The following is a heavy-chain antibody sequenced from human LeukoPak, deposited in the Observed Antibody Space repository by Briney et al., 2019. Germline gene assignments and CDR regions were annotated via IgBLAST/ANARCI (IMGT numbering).Heavy chain of an antibody. CDR2: INHSGST. CDR1: GGSFSGYY. Sequence: SETLSLTCAVYGGSFSGYYWSWIRQPPGKGLEWIGEINHSGSTNYNPSLKSRVTISVDTSKNQFSLKLSSVTAADTAVYYCARTIRPDDSWSGYYNPQLVRGFDPWGQGTLVTVSS. J-gene: IGHJ5*02. D-gene: IGHD3-3*01. CDR3: ARTIRPDDSWSGYYNPQLVRGFDP. V-gene: IGHV4-34*01.